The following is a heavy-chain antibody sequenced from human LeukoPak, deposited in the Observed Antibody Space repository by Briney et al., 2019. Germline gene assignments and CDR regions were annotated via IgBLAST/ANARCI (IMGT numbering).Heavy chain of an antibody. V-gene: IGHV3-53*01. CDR3: ARDRVNYGSGRDYTRWFDS. D-gene: IGHD3-10*01. CDR1: GFTLSSNY. Sequence: GGSLSLSCAASGFTLSSNYMSSVRPAPGKGVEWGSVIYSGGSTYYADSVKGRFTISRDNSKNTLYLQMKSLRAEDTAVYYCARDRVNYGSGRDYTRWFDSWGQGTLVTVSS. CDR2: IYSGGST. J-gene: IGHJ5*01.